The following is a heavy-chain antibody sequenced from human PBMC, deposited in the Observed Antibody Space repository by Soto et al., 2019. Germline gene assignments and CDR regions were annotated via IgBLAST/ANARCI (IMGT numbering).Heavy chain of an antibody. CDR3: ARDLAAAAY. J-gene: IGHJ4*02. Sequence: QVQLVQSGAEVKKPGASVKVSCKASGYMFTNYYIHWVRQAPGQGLEWMAIINPLPTSGSTNYAQKFQGRVTVTRDTSTSTVYLELSSLRSDDTAVYYCARDLAAAAYWGQGTLVTVSS. CDR1: GYMFTNYY. V-gene: IGHV1-46*01. CDR2: INPLPTSGST. D-gene: IGHD6-13*01.